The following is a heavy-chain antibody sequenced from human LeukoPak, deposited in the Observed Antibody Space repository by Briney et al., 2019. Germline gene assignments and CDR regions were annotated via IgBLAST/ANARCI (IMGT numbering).Heavy chain of an antibody. CDR3: ARSDGYIDY. Sequence: PSETLSLTCAVYGGSFSGYYWSWIRQPPGKGLEWIGEINHSGSTNYNPSLKSRVTISVDTSKNQFSLKLSSVTPEDTAVYYCARSDGYIDYWGQGTLVTVSS. J-gene: IGHJ4*03. CDR1: GGSFSGYY. D-gene: IGHD2-21*02. CDR2: INHSGST. V-gene: IGHV4-34*01.